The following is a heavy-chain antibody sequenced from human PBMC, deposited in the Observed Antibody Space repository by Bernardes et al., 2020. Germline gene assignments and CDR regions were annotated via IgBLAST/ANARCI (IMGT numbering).Heavy chain of an antibody. CDR3: ARVFLSSWYLGWYFDL. CDR1: GFTVSSNY. J-gene: IGHJ2*01. V-gene: IGHV3-53*01. D-gene: IGHD6-13*01. CDR2: IYSGGST. Sequence: GGSLRLSCAASGFTVSSNYMSWVRQAPGKGLEWVSVIYSGGSTYYADSVKGRFTISRDNSKNTLYLQMNSLRAEDTAVYYCARVFLSSWYLGWYFDLWGRGTLVTVSS.